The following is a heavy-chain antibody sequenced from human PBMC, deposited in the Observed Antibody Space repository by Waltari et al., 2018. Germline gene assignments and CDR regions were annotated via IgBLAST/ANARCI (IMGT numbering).Heavy chain of an antibody. CDR3: AGTSSRGIVLTPDPDWFDP. V-gene: IGHV3-23*01. J-gene: IGHJ5*02. CDR2: ISGSGGST. D-gene: IGHD2-8*01. CDR1: GFTFSSYA. Sequence: SGFTFSSYAMSWVRQAPGKGLEWVSAISGSGGSTYYADSVKGRFTIARDNSKNTLYLQMNSLRSEDTAVYYCAGTSSRGIVLTPDPDWFDPWGQGTLVTVSS.